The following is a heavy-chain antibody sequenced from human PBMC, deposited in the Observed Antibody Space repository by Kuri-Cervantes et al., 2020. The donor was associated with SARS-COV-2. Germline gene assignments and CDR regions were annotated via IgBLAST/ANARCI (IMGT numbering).Heavy chain of an antibody. V-gene: IGHV3-9*01. J-gene: IGHJ3*01. D-gene: IGHD1-26*01. CDR1: GFRFDDYA. CDR2: ISWSSKTV. Sequence: SLRLSCAASGFRFDDYALHWVRQVPGKGLEWVAGISWSSKTVAYADSVKGRFTIYRDNAKNSLALQTNSLKTEDAALYFCVKDTAQGVGSSSPDAFDLWGQGTMVTVSS. CDR3: VKDTAQGVGSSSPDAFDL.